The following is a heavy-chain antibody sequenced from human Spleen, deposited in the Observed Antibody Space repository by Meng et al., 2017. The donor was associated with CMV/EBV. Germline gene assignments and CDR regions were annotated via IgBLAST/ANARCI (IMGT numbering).Heavy chain of an antibody. V-gene: IGHV3-30*04. CDR2: ISYDGSNK. J-gene: IGHJ5*02. CDR3: ARDSFIEVAGTSPGWFDP. D-gene: IGHD6-19*01. Sequence: FPFSIYAMHWVRQAPGKGLEWVAVISYDGSNKYYADPVKGRFTISRDNSKNTLYLQINSLRAEDTAVYYCARDSFIEVAGTSPGWFDPWGQGTLVTVSS. CDR1: FPFSIYA.